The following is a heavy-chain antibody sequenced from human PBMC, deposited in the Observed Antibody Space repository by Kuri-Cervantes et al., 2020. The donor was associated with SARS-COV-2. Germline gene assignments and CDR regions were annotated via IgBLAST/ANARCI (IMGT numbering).Heavy chain of an antibody. CDR1: GGSISNSNW. CDR3: ARLLITMVRGVKPRDNWFDP. V-gene: IGHV4-4*02. D-gene: IGHD3-10*01. Sequence: SETLSLTCAVSGGSISNSNWWSWVRQPPGKGLEWIGEIYHSGSTNYNPSLKSRVTISVDTSKNQFSLKLSSVTAADTAVYYCARLLITMVRGVKPRDNWFDPWGQGTLVTVSS. CDR2: IYHSGST. J-gene: IGHJ5*02.